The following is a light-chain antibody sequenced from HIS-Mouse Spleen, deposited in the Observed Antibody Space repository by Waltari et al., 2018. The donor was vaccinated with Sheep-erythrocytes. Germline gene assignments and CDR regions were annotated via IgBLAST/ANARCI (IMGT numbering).Light chain of an antibody. V-gene: IGLV3-1*01. J-gene: IGLJ2*01. CDR2: QDS. Sequence: SYELTQPPSVSVSPGQTASIPCSGDKLGDKHACWYRQKPGQSPVLVIYQDSKRPSGIPERFSGSNSGNTATLTISGTQAMDEADYYCQAWDSSTVVFGGGTKLTVL. CDR3: QAWDSSTVV. CDR1: KLGDKH.